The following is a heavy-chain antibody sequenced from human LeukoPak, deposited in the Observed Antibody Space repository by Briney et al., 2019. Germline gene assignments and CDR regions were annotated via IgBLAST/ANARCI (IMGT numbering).Heavy chain of an antibody. Sequence: ASVKVSCKASGGTFSSYAISWVRQAPGQGLEWMGGIIPIFGTANYAQKFQGRVTITADESTSTAYMELSSLRSEDTAVYYCARESGHDLALDYWGQGTLVTVSS. D-gene: IGHD5-12*01. J-gene: IGHJ4*02. CDR2: IIPIFGTA. CDR3: ARESGHDLALDY. CDR1: GGTFSSYA. V-gene: IGHV1-69*13.